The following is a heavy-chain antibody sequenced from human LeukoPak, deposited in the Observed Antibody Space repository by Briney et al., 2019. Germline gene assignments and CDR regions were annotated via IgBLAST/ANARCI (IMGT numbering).Heavy chain of an antibody. J-gene: IGHJ2*01. Sequence: SVQVSCKASGGTFSSYAISWVRQAPGQGLEWMGRIIPILGIANYAQKFQGRVTITADKSTSTAYMELSSLRSEDTAVYYCARDYYGSGSYPSPPSSHLWGRGTLVTVSS. CDR3: ARDYYGSGSYPSPPSSHL. D-gene: IGHD3-10*01. V-gene: IGHV1-69*04. CDR2: IIPILGIA. CDR1: GGTFSSYA.